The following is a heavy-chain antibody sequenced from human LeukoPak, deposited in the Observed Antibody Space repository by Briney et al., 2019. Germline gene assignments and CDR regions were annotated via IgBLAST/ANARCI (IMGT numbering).Heavy chain of an antibody. CDR3: GDGYNYY. CDR2: GYHSGST. J-gene: IGHJ4*02. V-gene: IGHV4-59*01. CDR1: GISISSYY. Sequence: PSETLSLTCTVSGISISSYYWSWIRQPPGKGLEWIGYGYHSGSTNYNPSLKSRVTISVDTSKKQFSLKLSSVTAADTALYARGDGYNYYWGQGTLVTVSS. D-gene: IGHD5-24*01.